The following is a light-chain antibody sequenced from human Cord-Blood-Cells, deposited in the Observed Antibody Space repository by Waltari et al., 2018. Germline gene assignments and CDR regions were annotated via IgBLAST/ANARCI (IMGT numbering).Light chain of an antibody. CDR2: LGS. CDR3: MQALQTPWT. Sequence: VMTQSPPSLPVTPGEPASISCRSSQSLLHSNGYNYLDWYLQKPGQSPQLLIYLGSNRASGVPDRFSGSGSGTDFTLKISRVEAEDVGVYYCMQALQTPWTFGQGTKVEIK. J-gene: IGKJ1*01. V-gene: IGKV2-28*01. CDR1: QSLLHSNGYNY.